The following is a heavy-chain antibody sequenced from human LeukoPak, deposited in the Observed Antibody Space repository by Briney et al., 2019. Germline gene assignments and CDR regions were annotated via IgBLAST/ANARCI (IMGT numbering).Heavy chain of an antibody. V-gene: IGHV3-9*01. J-gene: IGHJ6*02. CDR2: ICWNRGSI. CDR1: GFTFDDYA. Sequence: GGSLRLSCAASGFTFDDYAMHWVRQAPGKGLEWFSGICWNRGSIGSADSVKDRFTISRDNAKNSLYLQMNSLRAEDTAVYYCAKGMGTRGRTGMDVWGQGTTVTVSS. D-gene: IGHD1-14*01. CDR3: AKGMGTRGRTGMDV.